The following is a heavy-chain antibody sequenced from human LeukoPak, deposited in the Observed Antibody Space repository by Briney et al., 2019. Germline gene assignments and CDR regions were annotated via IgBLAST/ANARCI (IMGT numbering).Heavy chain of an antibody. CDR2: ISSSSSNI. J-gene: IGHJ4*02. V-gene: IGHV3-21*04. D-gene: IGHD1-26*01. CDR1: GFTFGSYS. CDR3: ARYSGSYYYPPAWDL. Sequence: GGSLRLSCAASGFTFGSYSMNWVRQAPGKGLEWVSSISSSSSNIYYADSVKGRFTISRDNSKNTLYLQMDSLRADDTAVYYCARYSGSYYYPPAWDLWGQGTLVTVSS.